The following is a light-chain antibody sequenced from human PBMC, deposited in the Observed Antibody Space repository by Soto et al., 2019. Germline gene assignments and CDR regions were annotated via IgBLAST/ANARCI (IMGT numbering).Light chain of an antibody. V-gene: IGKV3-15*01. J-gene: IGKJ1*01. CDR3: QQHNDWPRT. Sequence: EIVMTQSPATLSVSPGERATLSCRASQSVSSNLAWYQQKPGQPPMLLIYAASTRATGIPARFSGSGSGTEYTLTNSSLQSEDFGVYYCQQHNDWPRTFGQGTKVEIK. CDR2: AAS. CDR1: QSVSSN.